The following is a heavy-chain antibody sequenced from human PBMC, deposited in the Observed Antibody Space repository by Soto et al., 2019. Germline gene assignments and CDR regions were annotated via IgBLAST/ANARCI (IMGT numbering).Heavy chain of an antibody. Sequence: ASVKVSCKASGYTFTSYYIHWVRQAPGQGLEWMGIINPSGGTTNYAQEFQGRVTMTRDTSTSTVFMELSSLRSEDTAVYYCERPKSRGAFDVWGQGTMVTVSS. CDR1: GYTFTSYY. V-gene: IGHV1-46*01. CDR2: INPSGGTT. D-gene: IGHD1-26*01. J-gene: IGHJ3*01. CDR3: ERPKSRGAFDV.